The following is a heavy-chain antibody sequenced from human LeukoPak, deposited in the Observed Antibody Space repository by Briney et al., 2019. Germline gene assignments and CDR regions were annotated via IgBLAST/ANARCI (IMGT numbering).Heavy chain of an antibody. CDR3: ARGFRNSFSDF. Sequence: SETLSLTCNVSGGAIRGYCWSWMRQPPGKGLEWIGHIYYTGNTNYNPSLKSRVTISVDMSKSQFSLRLTSVTTADTAVYYCARGFRNSFSDFWGQGTLVTVSS. V-gene: IGHV4-59*01. CDR1: GGAIRGYC. CDR2: IYYTGNT. D-gene: IGHD1-7*01. J-gene: IGHJ4*02.